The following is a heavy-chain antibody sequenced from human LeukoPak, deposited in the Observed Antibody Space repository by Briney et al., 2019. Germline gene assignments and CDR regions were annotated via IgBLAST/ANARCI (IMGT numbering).Heavy chain of an antibody. Sequence: ASVKVSCKASGYTFTSYYMHWVRQAPGQGLEWMGGIIPIFGTANYAQKFQGRVTMTRDMSTSTVYMELSSLRSEDTAVYYCARDSVRPGSGSYYNHDAFDIWGQGTMVTVSS. D-gene: IGHD3-10*01. CDR1: GYTFTSYY. V-gene: IGHV1-46*01. J-gene: IGHJ3*02. CDR3: ARDSVRPGSGSYYNHDAFDI. CDR2: IIPIFGTA.